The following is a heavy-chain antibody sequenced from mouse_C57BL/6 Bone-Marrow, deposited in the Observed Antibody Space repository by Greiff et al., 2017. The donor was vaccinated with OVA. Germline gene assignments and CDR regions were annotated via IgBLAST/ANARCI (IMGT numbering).Heavy chain of an antibody. CDR2: IRNKPNGSTT. CDR3: ARYKGRVAVDYFDY. D-gene: IGHD1-1*01. CDR1: GFTFTNYY. J-gene: IGHJ2*01. Sequence: EVQRVESGGGLVQPGDSLSLSCAASGFTFTNYYMSWVRQPPGKALEWLAFIRNKPNGSTTEYSASVQGRFTISRDTSQSILYLQMNALRAEDSATYYCARYKGRVAVDYFDYWGQGTALTVSS. V-gene: IGHV7-3*01.